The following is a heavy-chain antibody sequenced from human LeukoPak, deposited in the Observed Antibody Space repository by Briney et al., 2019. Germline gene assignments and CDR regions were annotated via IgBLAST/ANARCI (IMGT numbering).Heavy chain of an antibody. J-gene: IGHJ4*02. V-gene: IGHV3-33*08. CDR1: GFTFSSYW. CDR3: ARSEWELPSDY. D-gene: IGHD1-26*01. CDR2: IWYDGSNK. Sequence: GGSLRLSCAASGFTFSSYWMSWVRQAPGKGLEWVAVIWYDGSNKYYADSVKGRFTISRDNSKNTLYLQMNSLRAEDTAVYYCARSEWELPSDYWGQGTLVTVSS.